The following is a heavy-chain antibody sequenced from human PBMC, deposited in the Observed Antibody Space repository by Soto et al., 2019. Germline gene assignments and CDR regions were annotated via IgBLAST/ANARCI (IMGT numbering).Heavy chain of an antibody. CDR1: GYTFTSYA. V-gene: IGHV1-3*01. J-gene: IGHJ1*01. CDR2: INAGNGNT. CDR3: ARVRYFDWFSGYFQH. D-gene: IGHD3-9*01. Sequence: ASVKVSCKASGYTFTSYAMHWVRQAPGQRLEWMGWINAGNGNTKYSQKFQGRVTITRDTSASTAYMELSSLRSEDTAVYYCARVRYFDWFSGYFQHWGQGTLVTVS.